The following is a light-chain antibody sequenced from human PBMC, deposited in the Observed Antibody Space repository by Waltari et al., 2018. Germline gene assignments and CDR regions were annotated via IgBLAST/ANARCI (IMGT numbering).Light chain of an antibody. J-gene: IGKJ4*01. Sequence: DIQLTQSPSFLAVSLRDRVTLTCRASQDISSFLGWYQQNPGKAPKLLIAGASTLQSGVPSRFSGSGSVTECTLTISSLQPEDSATYYCQQYDSYPLTFGGGTKVEIK. V-gene: IGKV1-9*01. CDR3: QQYDSYPLT. CDR1: QDISSF. CDR2: GAS.